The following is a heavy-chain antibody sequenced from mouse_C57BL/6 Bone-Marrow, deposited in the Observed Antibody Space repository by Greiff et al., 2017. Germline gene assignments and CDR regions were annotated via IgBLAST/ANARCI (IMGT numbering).Heavy chain of an antibody. V-gene: IGHV1-26*01. CDR1: GYTFTDYY. CDR3: ARWDWNYYGSSHWYFDV. CDR2: INPNNGGT. D-gene: IGHD1-1*01. J-gene: IGHJ1*03. Sequence: VQLQQSGPELVKPGASVKISCKASGYTFTDYYMNWVKQSHGKSLEWIGDINPNNGGTSYNQKFKGKATLTVDKSSSTAYMELRSLTSEDSAVYYCARWDWNYYGSSHWYFDVGGTGTTVTVSS.